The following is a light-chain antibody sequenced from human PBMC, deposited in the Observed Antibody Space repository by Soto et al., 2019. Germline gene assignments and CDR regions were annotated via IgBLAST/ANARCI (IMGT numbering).Light chain of an antibody. V-gene: IGKV1-39*01. CDR2: FAS. CDR3: QQDYNFPRT. Sequence: DIHMTHSPSSLSASVVDRVTITCRASETIDTYLNWYQQKPGKAPRLLIYFASSLQSGVPVRFSGSGSGTEFTLTISSLQREDFATYFCQQDYNFPRTFGLGTKVDIK. CDR1: ETIDTY. J-gene: IGKJ1*01.